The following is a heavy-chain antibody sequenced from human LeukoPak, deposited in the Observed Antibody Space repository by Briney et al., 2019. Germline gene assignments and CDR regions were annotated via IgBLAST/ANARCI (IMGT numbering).Heavy chain of an antibody. CDR2: IYYSGST. V-gene: IGHV4-39*07. Sequence: SETLSLTCTVSGGSISSSTYYWGWIRQPPGKGLEWIGSIYYSGSTYYNPSLKSRVTISVDTSKNQFSLKLSSVTAADTAVYYCASSIKTRGYSGGWHGSDYWGQGTLVTVSS. J-gene: IGHJ4*02. D-gene: IGHD6-19*01. CDR3: ASSIKTRGYSGGWHGSDY. CDR1: GGSISSSTYY.